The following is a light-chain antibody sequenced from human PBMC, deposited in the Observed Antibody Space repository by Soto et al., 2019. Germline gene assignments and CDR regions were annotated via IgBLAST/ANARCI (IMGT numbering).Light chain of an antibody. J-gene: IGKJ1*01. CDR2: GVS. Sequence: DIVLTQSPGTLSLSPGDRATLSCRASQSVPSNFLAWYQQKPGQAPILVIYGVSRRATGIPDRFSGSGSGTDFTLTNRSLDHDDVAVYYCQQYDSAWTFGQGTKVEIK. CDR3: QQYDSAWT. V-gene: IGKV3-20*01. CDR1: QSVPSNF.